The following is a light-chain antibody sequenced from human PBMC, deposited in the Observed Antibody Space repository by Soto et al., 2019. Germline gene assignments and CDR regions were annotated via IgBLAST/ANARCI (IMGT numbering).Light chain of an antibody. CDR1: SSDVGGYNY. Sequence: QSVLTQPRSVSGSPGQSLTISCTGTSSDVGGYNYVSWYQQYPGKVPKLMIYDVTKRPSGVPDRFSGPKSGNTASLTISGLQAEDEADYYCCSHAGSYTYVFGTGTKVTVL. V-gene: IGLV2-11*01. J-gene: IGLJ1*01. CDR3: CSHAGSYTYV. CDR2: DVT.